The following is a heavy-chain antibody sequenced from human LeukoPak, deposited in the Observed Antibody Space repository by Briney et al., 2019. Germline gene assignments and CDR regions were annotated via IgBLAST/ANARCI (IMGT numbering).Heavy chain of an antibody. CDR3: VTIRSYYFDY. CDR1: GFTFSSYG. V-gene: IGHV3-30*02. Sequence: PGGSLRLSCAASGFTFSSYGMHWVRQAPGKGLEWVAFIRYDGSNKYYADSVKGRFTISRDNSKNTLYLQMNSLRAEGTAVYYCVTIRSYYFDYWGQGTLVTVSS. D-gene: IGHD3-16*02. J-gene: IGHJ4*02. CDR2: IRYDGSNK.